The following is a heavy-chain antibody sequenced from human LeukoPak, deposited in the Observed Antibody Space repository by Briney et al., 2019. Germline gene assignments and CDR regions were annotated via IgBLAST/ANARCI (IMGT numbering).Heavy chain of an antibody. Sequence: GGSLRLSCAASGFTFSSYWMTWVRQAPGKGLEWVANIKEDGGEGYYVDSVKGRFTVSRDNAKNSLYLQLTSLRAEDTAVYYCARERGSSGWFPRGWFDPWGQGTLVTVSS. J-gene: IGHJ5*02. CDR3: ARERGSSGWFPRGWFDP. CDR1: GFTFSSYW. D-gene: IGHD6-19*01. CDR2: IKEDGGEG. V-gene: IGHV3-7*01.